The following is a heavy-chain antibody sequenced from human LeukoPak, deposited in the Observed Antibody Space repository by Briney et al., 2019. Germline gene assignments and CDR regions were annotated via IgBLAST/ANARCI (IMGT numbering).Heavy chain of an antibody. V-gene: IGHV4-59*12. CDR3: ARSPSLGRYSSGWYSAFDI. CDR1: GGSISSYY. CDR2: IYYSGST. J-gene: IGHJ3*02. Sequence: PSETLSLTCTVSGGSISSYYWSWIRQPPGKGLEWIGYIYYSGSTNYNPSLKSRVTISVDTSKNQFSLKLSSVTAADTAVYYCARSPSLGRYSSGWYSAFDIWGQGTMVTVSS. D-gene: IGHD6-19*01.